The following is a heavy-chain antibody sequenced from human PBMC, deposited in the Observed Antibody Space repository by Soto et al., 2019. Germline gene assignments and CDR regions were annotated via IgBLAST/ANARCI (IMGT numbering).Heavy chain of an antibody. D-gene: IGHD1-20*01. J-gene: IGHJ6*03. CDR3: ERHSYNWNYHYYYMDV. CDR2: IYPGDSDT. CDR1: GYSFTSYW. Sequence: GESLKISCKGSGYSFTSYWIGWVRQMPGKGLEWMGIIYPGDSDTRYSPSFQGQVTISADKSISTAYLQWSSLKASDTAMYYCERHSYNWNYHYYYMDVWGKGTTVNVSS. V-gene: IGHV5-51*01.